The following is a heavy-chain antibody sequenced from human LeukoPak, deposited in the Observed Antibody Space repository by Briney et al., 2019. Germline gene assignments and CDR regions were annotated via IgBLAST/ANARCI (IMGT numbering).Heavy chain of an antibody. J-gene: IGHJ5*02. CDR3: ARGGGMGIDDWFDP. CDR2: IKSKTDGGTT. CDR1: GFTFSNAW. V-gene: IGHV3-15*01. D-gene: IGHD6-13*01. Sequence: GGSLRLSRAASGFTFSNAWMSWVRQAPGKGLEWVGRIKSKTDGGTTDYAAPVKGRFTISRDDSKNTLYLQMNSLRAEDTAVYYCARGGGMGIDDWFDPWGQGTLVTVSS.